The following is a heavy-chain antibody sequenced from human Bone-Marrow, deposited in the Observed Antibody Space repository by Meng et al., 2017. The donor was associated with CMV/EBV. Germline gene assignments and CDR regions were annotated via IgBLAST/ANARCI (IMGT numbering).Heavy chain of an antibody. CDR3: ARGVRERRFVEWGVGTNYLDY. CDR1: GFTFSDYN. CDR2: ISTRSNTI. V-gene: IGHV3-48*04. J-gene: IGHJ4*02. Sequence: GGSLRLSCAASGFTFSDYNMNWVRQAPGKGLQWVSYISTRSNTIYYADSLRGRFTISRDDAKNSLYLQMNSLRAEDTAVYYCARGVRERRFVEWGVGTNYLDYWGQGTLVTVSS. D-gene: IGHD3-3*01.